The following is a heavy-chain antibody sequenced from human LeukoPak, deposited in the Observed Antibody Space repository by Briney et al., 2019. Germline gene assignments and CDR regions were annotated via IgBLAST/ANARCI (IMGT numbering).Heavy chain of an antibody. CDR2: IYFRGSA. J-gene: IGHJ6*02. Sequence: NPSETLSLTCSVSSGSISTNYWSWIRQPPGKGLEWIGYIYFRGSATYNPSLESRVTISVDTSKNQFSLKLSSVTAADTAVYYCARDLVTMVRGVIIRDLYYGMDVWGQGTTVTVSS. CDR1: SGSISTNY. V-gene: IGHV4-59*12. D-gene: IGHD3-10*01. CDR3: ARDLVTMVRGVIIRDLYYGMDV.